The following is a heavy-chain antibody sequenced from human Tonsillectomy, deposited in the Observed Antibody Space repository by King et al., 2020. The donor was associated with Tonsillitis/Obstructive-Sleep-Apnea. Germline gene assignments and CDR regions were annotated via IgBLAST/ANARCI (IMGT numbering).Heavy chain of an antibody. CDR1: GGSFRGSY. CDR3: ASAPNLYYFDF. J-gene: IGHJ4*02. V-gene: IGHV4-59*01. Sequence: VQLQESGPGLVKASETLSLTCSVSGGSFRGSYWNWLRQTPGKALEWIGNIYYSVSTNSTPSLKSRVTITVDTSKNQFSLRLTSVIAAAAAVYYCASAPNLYYFDFWGQGTLVTVSS. CDR2: IYYSVST.